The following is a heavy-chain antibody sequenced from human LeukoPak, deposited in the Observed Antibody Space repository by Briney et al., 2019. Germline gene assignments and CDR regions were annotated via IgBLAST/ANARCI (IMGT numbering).Heavy chain of an antibody. CDR2: IDEEGNEK. J-gene: IGHJ4*02. V-gene: IGHV3-7*01. CDR3: ANDPYLERGWSYGSHY. Sequence: GGSLRLSCVASALDLTTYWMTWVRQAPGKGLEWVANIDEEGNEKYYVDSVKGRFTISRDTARNSLYLQMNNLRVEDTAVYYCANDPYLERGWSYGSHYWGQGTLVTVSS. D-gene: IGHD3-16*01. CDR1: ALDLTTYW.